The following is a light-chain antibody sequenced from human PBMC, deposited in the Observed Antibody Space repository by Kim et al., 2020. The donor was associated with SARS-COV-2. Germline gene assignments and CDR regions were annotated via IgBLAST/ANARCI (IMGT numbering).Light chain of an antibody. CDR1: QDIDDD. Sequence: ETTLTQSPAFMSSTPGDKVNISCKASQDIDDDMNWYQQKPGEAAIFIIQEATTLVPGNSPRFSGSGYGTDFTLTINNIESEDDEYDLCLQQDNVQSRYTFGQGTKLE. V-gene: IGKV5-2*01. J-gene: IGKJ2*01. CDR3: LQQDNVQSRYT. CDR2: EAT.